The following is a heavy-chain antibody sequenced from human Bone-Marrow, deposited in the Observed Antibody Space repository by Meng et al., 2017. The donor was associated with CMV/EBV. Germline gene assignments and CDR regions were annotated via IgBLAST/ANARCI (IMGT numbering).Heavy chain of an antibody. Sequence: GESLKISCAASGFTFSSYAMSWVRQAPGKGLEWVSAISGSGGSTYYADSVKGRFTISRDNSKNTLYLQMNSLRAGDTAVYYCAKWDLYYGGYTEDDYWGQGTLVTVSS. V-gene: IGHV3-23*01. D-gene: IGHD5-12*01. CDR2: ISGSGGST. J-gene: IGHJ4*02. CDR1: GFTFSSYA. CDR3: AKWDLYYGGYTEDDY.